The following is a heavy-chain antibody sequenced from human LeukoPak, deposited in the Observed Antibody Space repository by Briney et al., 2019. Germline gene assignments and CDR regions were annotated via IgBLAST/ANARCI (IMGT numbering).Heavy chain of an antibody. D-gene: IGHD3-10*01. CDR1: GGSFSGYL. J-gene: IGHJ4*02. Sequence: SETLSLTCAVPGGSFSGYLWSWLRQPPGKGLEWVGEINYNGEITNYNPSLKSRVTISVDTSKKQFSLRLSSVTAADTAVYYCARHWLDSGTPDRFDYWGQGTLVTVSS. V-gene: IGHV4-34*01. CDR3: ARHWLDSGTPDRFDY. CDR2: INYNGEIT.